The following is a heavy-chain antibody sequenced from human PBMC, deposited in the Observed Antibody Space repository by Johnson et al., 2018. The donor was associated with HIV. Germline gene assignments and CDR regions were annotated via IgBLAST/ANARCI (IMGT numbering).Heavy chain of an antibody. J-gene: IGHJ3*02. CDR2: ISWNSGSI. CDR1: GFTFDDYA. V-gene: IGHV3-9*01. CDR3: AKGSGSGWLRDAFDI. Sequence: VQLVESGGGLVQPGRSLRLSCAASGFTFDDYAMHWVRQAPGKGLEWVSGISWNSGSIGYADSVKGRFTISRDNSKNTLYLEMNSLRAEDTAVYYCAKGSGSGWLRDAFDIWGQGTMVTVSS. D-gene: IGHD6-19*01.